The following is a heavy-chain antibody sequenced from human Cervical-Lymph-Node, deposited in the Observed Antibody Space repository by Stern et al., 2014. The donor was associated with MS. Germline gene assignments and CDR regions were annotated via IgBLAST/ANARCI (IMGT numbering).Heavy chain of an antibody. J-gene: IGHJ6*02. CDR3: ARERHSMDV. CDR1: GYSFTAYY. Sequence: QVQLVQSGAEVKKPGASVKVSCKASGYSFTAYYMHWVRQAPGQGLEWMGWIDPNSGGTTSAQNFQGRVTMTRDTSISTFYMELSGLTSDDTAVFYCARERHSMDVWGQGTTVTVSS. V-gene: IGHV1-2*02. CDR2: IDPNSGGT.